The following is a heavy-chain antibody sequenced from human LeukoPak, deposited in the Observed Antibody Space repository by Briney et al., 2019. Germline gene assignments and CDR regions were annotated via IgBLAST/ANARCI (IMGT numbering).Heavy chain of an antibody. CDR1: GYTFTSYD. V-gene: IGHV1-8*01. CDR2: MNPNSGNT. CDR3: ARAYYCYYMDV. J-gene: IGHJ6*03. Sequence: ASVKISCKASGYTFTSYDINWVRQATGQGLEWMGSMNPNSGNTGYAQKFQGRVTMTRNTSISTAYMELSSLRSEVTAVYYCARAYYCYYMDVGGKETTVTVSS.